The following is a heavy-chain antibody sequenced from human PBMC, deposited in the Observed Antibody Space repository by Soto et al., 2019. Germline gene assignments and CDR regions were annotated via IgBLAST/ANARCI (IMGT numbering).Heavy chain of an antibody. CDR2: IYHSGST. Sequence: SETLSLTCAVSGYSISSGYYWGWIRQPPGKGLEWIGSIYHSGSTYYNPSLKSRVTISVDTSKNQFSLKLSSVTAADTAVYYCARVGALYDFWSGYYGMDVWGQGTTVTVFS. D-gene: IGHD3-3*01. CDR3: ARVGALYDFWSGYYGMDV. J-gene: IGHJ6*02. V-gene: IGHV4-38-2*01. CDR1: GYSISSGYY.